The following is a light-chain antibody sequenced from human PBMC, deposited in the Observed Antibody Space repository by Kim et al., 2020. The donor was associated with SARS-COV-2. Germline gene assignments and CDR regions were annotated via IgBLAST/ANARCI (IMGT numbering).Light chain of an antibody. V-gene: IGLV3-19*01. J-gene: IGLJ3*02. CDR1: SHSSYD. CDR2: GKN. CDR3: NSRDSGDNHWV. Sequence: ALGQTGRIRCQGSSHSSYDGSWYQQKPGPAPVLVIYGKNNRPAGIPDRFAGSSSGNTASLTITGAQAEDEADYYYNSRDSGDNHWVFGGGTKLTVL.